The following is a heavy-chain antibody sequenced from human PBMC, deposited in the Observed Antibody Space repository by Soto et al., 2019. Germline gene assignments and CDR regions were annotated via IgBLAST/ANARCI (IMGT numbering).Heavy chain of an antibody. V-gene: IGHV3-30*03. Sequence: GGSLRLSCAASGFTFSSYGMHWVRQAPGKGLEWVAVISYNGGNKYYADSVKGRFTISRDNSKNTLYLQMNSLRAEDTALYYCATRDCSSTSCYGSVNYWGPGTLVTVSS. CDR3: ATRDCSSTSCYGSVNY. CDR1: GFTFSSYG. J-gene: IGHJ4*02. CDR2: ISYNGGNK. D-gene: IGHD2-2*01.